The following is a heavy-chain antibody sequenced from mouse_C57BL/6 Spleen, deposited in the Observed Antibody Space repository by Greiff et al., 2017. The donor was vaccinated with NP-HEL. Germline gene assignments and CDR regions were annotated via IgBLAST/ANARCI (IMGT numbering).Heavy chain of an antibody. V-gene: IGHV1-22*01. J-gene: IGHJ2*01. Sequence: VQLQQSGPELVKPGASVKMSCKASGYTFTDYNMHWVKQSHGKSLEWIGYINPNNGGTSYNKKFKGKATLTVNKSSSTAYMELSSLTSEDSAVYYCARVSGTVPYFDYWGQGTTLTVSS. D-gene: IGHD1-1*01. CDR1: GYTFTDYN. CDR3: ARVSGTVPYFDY. CDR2: INPNNGGT.